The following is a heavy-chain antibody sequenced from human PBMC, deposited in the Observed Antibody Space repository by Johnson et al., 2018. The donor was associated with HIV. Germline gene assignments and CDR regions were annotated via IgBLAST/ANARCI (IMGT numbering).Heavy chain of an antibody. CDR1: GFTFSSYP. D-gene: IGHD2-21*01. CDR2: ISSDGSNH. J-gene: IGHJ3*02. V-gene: IGHV3-30*04. Sequence: QVQLVESGGGAVQPGRSLRLSCAASGFTFSSYPMHWVRQAPGKGLEWVAVISSDGSNHYYADSVKGRFTISRDNSKHTRYLQMNSLRDEDTAVYYCARGGGCGGDCYSGYDAFDIWGQGTMVTV. CDR3: ARGGGCGGDCYSGYDAFDI.